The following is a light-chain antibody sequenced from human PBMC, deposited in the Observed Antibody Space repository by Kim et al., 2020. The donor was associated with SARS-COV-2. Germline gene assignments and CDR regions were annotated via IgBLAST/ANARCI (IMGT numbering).Light chain of an antibody. CDR2: GAS. J-gene: IGKJ1*01. CDR3: HQCDTSPWT. V-gene: IGKV3-20*01. Sequence: SPGERVTLSCRASQTISSLYLAWDQHKPGQAPRLLISGASSRAAGIPDRFSGSGSGTDFTLTISRLEPEDFAVYFCHQCDTSPWTFGQGTKVDIK. CDR1: QTISSLY.